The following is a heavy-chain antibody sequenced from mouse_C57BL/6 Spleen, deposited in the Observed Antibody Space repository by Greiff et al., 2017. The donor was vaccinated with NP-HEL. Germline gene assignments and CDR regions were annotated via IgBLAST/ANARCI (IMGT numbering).Heavy chain of an antibody. CDR3: AVYYHGGFDY. CDR1: GYSITSGYY. D-gene: IGHD1-1*01. J-gene: IGHJ2*01. V-gene: IGHV3-6*01. CDR2: ISYDGSN. Sequence: DVKLQESGPGLVKPSQSLSLTCSVTGYSITSGYYWNWIRQFPGNKLEWMGYISYDGSNNYNPSLKNRISITRDTSKNQFFLKLNSVTTEDTATYYCAVYYHGGFDYWGQSTTLTVSS.